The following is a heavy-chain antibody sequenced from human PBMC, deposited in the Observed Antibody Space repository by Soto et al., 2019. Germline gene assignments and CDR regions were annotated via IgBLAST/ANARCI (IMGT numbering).Heavy chain of an antibody. V-gene: IGHV4-31*03. Sequence: QVQLQESGPGLVNPSQTLSLTCTVSGGSISSGGYYWSWIRQHPGKGLEWIGYIYHSGSTYYNPSLKSRVTISVDTSKNQFSLKLSSVTVADTAVYYCAREAAGILNWFDPWGQGTLVTVSS. CDR3: AREAAGILNWFDP. CDR2: IYHSGST. CDR1: GGSISSGGYY. J-gene: IGHJ5*02. D-gene: IGHD6-25*01.